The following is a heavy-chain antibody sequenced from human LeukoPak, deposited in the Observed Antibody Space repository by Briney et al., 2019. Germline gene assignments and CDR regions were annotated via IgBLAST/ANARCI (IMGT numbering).Heavy chain of an antibody. CDR1: GGTFSSYA. V-gene: IGHV1-69*01. CDR2: IIPIFGTA. Sequence: PGSSVKVSCKASGGTFSSYAISWVRLAPGQGLEWMGGIIPIFGTANYAQKFQGRVTITADESTSTAYMELSSLRSEDTAVYYCARVEAAGSLGSGSFDYWGQGTLVTVSS. CDR3: ARVEAAGSLGSGSFDY. J-gene: IGHJ4*02. D-gene: IGHD6-13*01.